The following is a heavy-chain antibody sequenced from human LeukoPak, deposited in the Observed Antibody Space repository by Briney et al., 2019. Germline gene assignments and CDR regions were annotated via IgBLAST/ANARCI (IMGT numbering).Heavy chain of an antibody. D-gene: IGHD6-13*01. CDR3: AKVRVVTGILAALDY. J-gene: IGHJ4*02. V-gene: IGHV3-30*18. Sequence: PGGSLRLSCAASGFTFSSYGMHWVRQAPGKGLEWVAVISFDGTNKYYADSVKGRFTISRDNSKSTLYLQMNSLRVEDTAVYHCAKVRVVTGILAALDYWGQGTLVTVSS. CDR2: ISFDGTNK. CDR1: GFTFSSYG.